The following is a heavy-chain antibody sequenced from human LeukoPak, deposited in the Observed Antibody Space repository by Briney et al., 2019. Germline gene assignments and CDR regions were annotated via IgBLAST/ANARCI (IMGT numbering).Heavy chain of an antibody. J-gene: IGHJ4*02. V-gene: IGHV4-38-2*01. CDR3: ARRYQVAAFYYFDY. Sequence: SETLSLTCGVSGYSISSGYYWGWIRQPPGKGLEWIGGIYHSGSTYYNPSLKSRVTISVDTSKNQFSLKLSSVTAADTAVYYCARRYQVAAFYYFDYWGQGTLLTVSS. CDR1: GYSISSGYY. CDR2: IYHSGST. D-gene: IGHD2-15*01.